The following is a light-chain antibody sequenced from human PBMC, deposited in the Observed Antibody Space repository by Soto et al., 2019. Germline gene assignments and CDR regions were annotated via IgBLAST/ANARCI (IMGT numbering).Light chain of an antibody. V-gene: IGLV2-14*01. CDR2: EVS. CDR1: SSDVGGYNY. J-gene: IGLJ2*01. CDR3: ATWDDSLNCVV. Sequence: QSVLTQPASVSGSLGQSITISCTGTSSDVGGYNYVSWYQQHPGKAPKLMIYEVSNRPSGVSNRFSGSKSGNTASLAVSGLQSEDEADYYCATWDDSLNCVVFGGGTKLTVL.